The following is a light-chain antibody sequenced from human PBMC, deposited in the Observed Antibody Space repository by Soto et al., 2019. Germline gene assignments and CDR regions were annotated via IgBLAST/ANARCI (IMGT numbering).Light chain of an antibody. Sequence: QSVVAQCPSASGAPGESVAISCTGTSSIVGAYNYVAWYQHHPGKVPKLMIYEVSKRPSGVSDRSSGAKAGNTASLTVSGLQADDEADYYCISYAGRDNLVFGTGTKVTVL. J-gene: IGLJ1*01. CDR1: SSIVGAYNY. V-gene: IGLV2-8*01. CDR3: ISYAGRDNLV. CDR2: EVS.